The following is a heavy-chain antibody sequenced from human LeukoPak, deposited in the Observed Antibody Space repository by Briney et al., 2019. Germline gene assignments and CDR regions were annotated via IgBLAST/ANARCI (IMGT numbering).Heavy chain of an antibody. CDR1: GYSISSGYY. V-gene: IGHV4-38-2*02. Sequence: PSETLSLTCTVSGYSISSGYYWGWIRQPPGKGLEWIGGIYYSGSTYYNPSLKSRVTISVDTSKNQFSLKLSSVTAADTAVYYCARVTWIQLWIWGQGTLVTVSS. D-gene: IGHD5-18*01. CDR3: ARVTWIQLWI. CDR2: IYYSGST. J-gene: IGHJ4*02.